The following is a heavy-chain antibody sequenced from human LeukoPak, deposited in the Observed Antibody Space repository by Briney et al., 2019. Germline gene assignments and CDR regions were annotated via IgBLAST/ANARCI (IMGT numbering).Heavy chain of an antibody. CDR2: ISGSGGST. D-gene: IGHD3-3*02. J-gene: IGHJ5*02. V-gene: IGHV3-23*01. CDR1: GFTFSSYA. Sequence: PGGSLRLSCAASGFTFSSYAMIWVRQAPGRGLEWVSAISGSGGSTYYADSVKGRFTISRDNSKNTLYLQMNSLRAEDTAVYYCAIRAHVWRGRHNWFDPWGQGTLVTVSS. CDR3: AIRAHVWRGRHNWFDP.